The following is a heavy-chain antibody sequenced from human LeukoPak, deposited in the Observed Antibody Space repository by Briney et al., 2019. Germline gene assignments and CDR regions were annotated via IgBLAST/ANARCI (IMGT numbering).Heavy chain of an antibody. CDR2: ISYDGSNK. D-gene: IGHD5-18*01. J-gene: IGHJ4*02. Sequence: GGSLRLSCAASGFTFSSYGMHWVRQAPGKGLEWVAVISYDGSNKYYADSVKGRFTISRDNSKNTLYLQMNSLRAEDTAVYYCARVLDTAMVGGFDYWGQGTLVTVSS. CDR1: GFTFSSYG. CDR3: ARVLDTAMVGGFDY. V-gene: IGHV3-30*03.